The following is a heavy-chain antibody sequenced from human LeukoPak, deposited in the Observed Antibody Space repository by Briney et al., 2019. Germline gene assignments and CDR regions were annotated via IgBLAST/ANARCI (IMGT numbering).Heavy chain of an antibody. CDR2: ISSSSSYI. CDR1: GFTFSSYS. CDR3: AKSPNLFWSGGIDAFDI. J-gene: IGHJ3*02. D-gene: IGHD3-3*01. Sequence: GGSLRLSCAASGFTFSSYSMNWVRQAPGKGLEWVSSISSSSSYIYYADSVKGRFTISRDNAKNSLYLQMNSLRAEDTAVYYCAKSPNLFWSGGIDAFDIWGQGTMVTVSS. V-gene: IGHV3-21*04.